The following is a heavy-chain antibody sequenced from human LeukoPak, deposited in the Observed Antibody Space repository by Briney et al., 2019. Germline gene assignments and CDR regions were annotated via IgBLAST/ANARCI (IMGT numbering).Heavy chain of an antibody. D-gene: IGHD2/OR15-2a*01. J-gene: IGHJ4*02. V-gene: IGHV3-11*01. Sequence: AGGSLRLSCAASGFTFSDYYMSWIRQAPGKGLEWVSYISSSGSTIYYADSVKGRFTISRDNAKNSLYLQMNSLRAEDTAVYYCAKDRNAASSMVYYFDYWGQGTLVTVSS. CDR3: AKDRNAASSMVYYFDY. CDR1: GFTFSDYY. CDR2: ISSSGSTI.